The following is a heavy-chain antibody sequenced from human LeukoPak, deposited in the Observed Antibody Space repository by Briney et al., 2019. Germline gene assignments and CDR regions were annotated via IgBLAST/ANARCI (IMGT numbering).Heavy chain of an antibody. CDR3: ARSVPFDY. CDR1: GGSISSYY. Sequence: SETLSLTCTVSGGSISSYYWSWIRQPPGKGLEWIGYIYYSGSTNYNPSLKSRVTISVDTSKNQFSLKLSSVTAADTAVYYCARSVPFDYWGQGTLVTVSS. D-gene: IGHD2-2*01. CDR2: IYYSGST. V-gene: IGHV4-59*12. J-gene: IGHJ4*02.